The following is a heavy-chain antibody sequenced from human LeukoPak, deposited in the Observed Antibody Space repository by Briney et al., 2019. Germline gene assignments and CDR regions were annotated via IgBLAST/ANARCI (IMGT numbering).Heavy chain of an antibody. CDR2: INTDGSVT. D-gene: IGHD1-26*01. CDR3: VTDRYSDSAFGD. V-gene: IGHV3-74*01. J-gene: IGHJ4*02. CDR1: GITVSTFW. Sequence: PGGSLRLSCAASGITVSTFWMHWVRQAPGEGLVWVSRINTDGSVTNYADSVEGRFTISRDNAKNMLRLQMNDLRAEDTAVYYCVTDRYSDSAFGDWGQGTLVTVSS.